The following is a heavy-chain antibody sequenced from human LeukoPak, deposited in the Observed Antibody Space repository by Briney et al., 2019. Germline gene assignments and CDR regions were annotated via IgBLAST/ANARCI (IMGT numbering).Heavy chain of an antibody. V-gene: IGHV3-7*01. CDR3: ARRNYDFWSGYSRMDV. D-gene: IGHD3-3*01. CDR2: IKQDGSEK. J-gene: IGHJ6*02. CDR1: GFTFSSYW. Sequence: PGGSLRLSCAASGFTFSSYWMSWVRQAPGKGLEWVANIKQDGSEKYYVDSVKGRFTISRDNAKNSLYLQMNSLRAEDTAVYYCARRNYDFWSGYSRMDVWGQGTTVTVSS.